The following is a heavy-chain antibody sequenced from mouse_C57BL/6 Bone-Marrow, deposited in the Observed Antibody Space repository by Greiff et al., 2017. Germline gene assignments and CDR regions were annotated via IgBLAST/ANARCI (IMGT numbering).Heavy chain of an antibody. CDR1: GYSITSGYY. CDR3: ARGSSYERWFAY. Sequence: EVKLQESGPGLVKPSQSLSLTCSVTGYSITSGYYWNWIRQFPGNKLEWMGYISYDGSNNYNPSLKNRISITRDTSKNQLFLKLNSVTTEDTATYYCARGSSYERWFAYWGQGTLVTVSA. D-gene: IGHD1-1*01. CDR2: ISYDGSN. V-gene: IGHV3-6*01. J-gene: IGHJ3*01.